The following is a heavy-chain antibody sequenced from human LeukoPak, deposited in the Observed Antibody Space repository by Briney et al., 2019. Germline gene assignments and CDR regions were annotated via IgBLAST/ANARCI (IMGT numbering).Heavy chain of an antibody. CDR3: ARENIAARRIPPA. J-gene: IGHJ5*02. Sequence: PSETLSLTCTVSGGSISSGSYYWSWIRQPAGKGLEWIGRIYTSGSTNYNPSLKSRVTISVDTSKNQFSLKLSSVTAADTAVYYCARENIAARRIPPAWGQGTLVTVSS. CDR2: IYTSGST. D-gene: IGHD6-6*01. V-gene: IGHV4-61*02. CDR1: GGSISSGSYY.